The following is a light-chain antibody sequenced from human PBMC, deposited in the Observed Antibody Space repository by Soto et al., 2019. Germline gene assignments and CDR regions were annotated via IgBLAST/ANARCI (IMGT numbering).Light chain of an antibody. J-gene: IGKJ1*01. CDR2: TAS. V-gene: IGKV1-5*03. Sequence: IQMTQSPSTLSASEGDSVTITCRASQSISSWLAWYQQKPGKAPKLLIYTASNLESGVPSRFRGSGSGTEFTLTISRLHPDDFATYYCQQYNTYPWTFGQGTKVDI. CDR3: QQYNTYPWT. CDR1: QSISSW.